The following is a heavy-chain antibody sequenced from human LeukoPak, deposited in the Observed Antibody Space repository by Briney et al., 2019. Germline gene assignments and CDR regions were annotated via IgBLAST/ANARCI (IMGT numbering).Heavy chain of an antibody. Sequence: HPGGSLRLSCAASGFSSNSYWMHWARQAPGKGLVWVARINGDGSSINYADSVKGRFTISRDNAKNTLYLQMNSLRVEDTAVYYCARGRGPYGWCDPWGQGTLVTVSS. CDR3: ARGRGPYGWCDP. V-gene: IGHV3-74*01. CDR1: GFSSNSYW. J-gene: IGHJ5*02. CDR2: INGDGSSI. D-gene: IGHD3-10*01.